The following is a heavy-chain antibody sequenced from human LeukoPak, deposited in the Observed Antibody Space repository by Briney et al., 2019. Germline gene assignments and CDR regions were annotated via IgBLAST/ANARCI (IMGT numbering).Heavy chain of an antibody. CDR1: GFTFSSYW. D-gene: IGHD3-22*01. CDR3: ATPLDYYDTSGYHQGGD. V-gene: IGHV3-7*03. CDR2: IKQDGSKK. Sequence: GGSLRLSCAASGFTFSSYWMTWVRQAPGKGLEWVANIKQDGSKKNYVDSVKGRSTISRDNAENSLYLRMNSLRAEDTAVYYCATPLDYYDTSGYHQGGDWGQGTLVTVSS. J-gene: IGHJ4*02.